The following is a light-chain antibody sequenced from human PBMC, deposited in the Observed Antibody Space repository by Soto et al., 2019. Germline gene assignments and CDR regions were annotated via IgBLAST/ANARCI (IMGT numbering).Light chain of an antibody. CDR3: QQYGSSPTT. CDR1: QSVSSSY. V-gene: IGKV3-20*01. J-gene: IGKJ1*01. CDR2: GAS. Sequence: EIVLTQSPGTLSLSPGERATLSCRASQSVSSSYLAWYQQKPGQAPRPLIYGASSRATGIPDRFSGSGSGTDFTLTISRLEPEDFAVYFCQQYGSSPTTFGQGTKVDIK.